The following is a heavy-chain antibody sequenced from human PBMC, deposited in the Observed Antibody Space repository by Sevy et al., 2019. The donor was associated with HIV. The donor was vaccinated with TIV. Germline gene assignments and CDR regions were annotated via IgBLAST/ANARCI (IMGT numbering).Heavy chain of an antibody. Sequence: SETLSLTCTVSGGSISSGDYYWSWIRQPPGKGLEWIGYIYYSGSTYYNPSLKSQVTISVDTSKNQFSLKLSSVTAADTAVYYCARGSKRFYYYGMDVWGQGTTVTVSS. V-gene: IGHV4-30-4*01. CDR2: IYYSGST. CDR3: ARGSKRFYYYGMDV. D-gene: IGHD3-16*01. CDR1: GGSISSGDYY. J-gene: IGHJ6*02.